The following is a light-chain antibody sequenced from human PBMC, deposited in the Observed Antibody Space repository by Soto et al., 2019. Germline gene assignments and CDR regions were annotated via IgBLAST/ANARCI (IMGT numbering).Light chain of an antibody. CDR3: QQYGSSGT. CDR2: DAS. V-gene: IGKV3D-20*01. J-gene: IGKJ1*01. CDR1: QSVSISH. Sequence: EIVLTQSPGTLSLSPGERATLSCRASQSVSISHLAWYQQKPGLAPRLLIYDASSRATGIPDRFSGSGSGTDFTLTISRLEPEDFAVYYCQQYGSSGTFGQGTKVDIK.